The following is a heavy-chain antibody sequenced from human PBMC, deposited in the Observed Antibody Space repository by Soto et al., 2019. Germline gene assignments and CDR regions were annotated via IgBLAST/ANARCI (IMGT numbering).Heavy chain of an antibody. J-gene: IGHJ4*02. Sequence: SGPTLVNPTATLTLTCTFSGFSVATTGVGVGWVRQPPGKALEFLAVIYWNDDKRYSTSLRNRLTITKDASRNQVVLKMTDMETVDTATYYCAQIDYTDYLKLPLEYSGQGTTVTVSS. V-gene: IGHV2-5*01. D-gene: IGHD4-17*01. CDR2: IYWNDDK. CDR1: GFSVATTGVG. CDR3: AQIDYTDYLKLPLEY.